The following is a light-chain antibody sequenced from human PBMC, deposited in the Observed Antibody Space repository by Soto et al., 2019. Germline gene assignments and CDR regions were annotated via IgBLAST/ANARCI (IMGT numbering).Light chain of an antibody. J-gene: IGKJ1*01. CDR1: QSIDSW. CDR3: QPYNSYSRT. V-gene: IGKV1-5*03. Sequence: KVSQSPSTLSASVGDRVTITCRASQSIDSWLAWYQHKPGKAPKLLIFKASTLETGVPSRFSGSGSETEFTLAISSLQPDDSATYYCQPYNSYSRTFAQRTKV. CDR2: KAS.